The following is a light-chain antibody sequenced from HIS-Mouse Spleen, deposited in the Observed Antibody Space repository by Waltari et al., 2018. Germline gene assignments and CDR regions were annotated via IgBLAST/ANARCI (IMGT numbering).Light chain of an antibody. V-gene: IGLV2-11*01. Sequence: QSALTQPRSVSGSPGQSVTISCTGTSSDVGGYNYVSWYQQHPGKAPKLMMYDVSKGASGVPDRFSGSKSGNTASLTISGLQAEDEADYYCCSYAGSYTWVFGGGTKLTVL. CDR3: CSYAGSYTWV. J-gene: IGLJ3*02. CDR1: SSDVGGYNY. CDR2: DVS.